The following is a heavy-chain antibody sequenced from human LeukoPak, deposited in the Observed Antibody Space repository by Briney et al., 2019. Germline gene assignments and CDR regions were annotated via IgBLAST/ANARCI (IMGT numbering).Heavy chain of an antibody. J-gene: IGHJ4*02. CDR2: MNPNSGNT. CDR1: GYTFTSYD. Sequence: ASVKVSCKASGYTFTSYDINWVRRATGQGLEWMGWMNPNSGNTGYAQKFQGRVTMTEDTSTDTAYMELSSLRSEDTAVYYCATAEGYGDYDYWGQGTLVTVSS. D-gene: IGHD4-17*01. V-gene: IGHV1-8*01. CDR3: ATAEGYGDYDY.